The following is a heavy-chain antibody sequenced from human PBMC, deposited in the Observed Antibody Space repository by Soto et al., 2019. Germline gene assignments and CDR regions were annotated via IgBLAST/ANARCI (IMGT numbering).Heavy chain of an antibody. J-gene: IGHJ6*02. D-gene: IGHD6-13*01. CDR2: INPNSGNT. CDR1: GYTFASFD. CDR3: ARGRGAAVVNGMDV. V-gene: IGHV1-8*01. Sequence: QVQLVQFGPEVRKPGASVKVSCKTSGYTFASFDVYWVRQAPGQGLEWMGWINPNSGNTGYAQNCQGRVTLTKDNSISTAYMELSNLRSEDTAVYYCARGRGAAVVNGMDVWGQGTTVTVSS.